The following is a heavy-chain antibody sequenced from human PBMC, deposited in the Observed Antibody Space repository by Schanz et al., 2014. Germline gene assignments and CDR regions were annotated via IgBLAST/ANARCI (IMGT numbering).Heavy chain of an antibody. CDR3: AKYRGYYRVSGSYRELEY. D-gene: IGHD3-10*01. V-gene: IGHV3-15*01. Sequence: EVQLVESGGGLVQPGGSLRLSCTASGFTFSSYSMNWVRQAPGKGLEWVGRIKSKSDGGTTDYAAPVKDRFTISRDNSKNTLYLQMNSLRPEDTAVYYCAKYRGYYRVSGSYRELEYWGQGTLVTVSS. CDR1: GFTFSSYS. CDR2: IKSKSDGGTT. J-gene: IGHJ4*02.